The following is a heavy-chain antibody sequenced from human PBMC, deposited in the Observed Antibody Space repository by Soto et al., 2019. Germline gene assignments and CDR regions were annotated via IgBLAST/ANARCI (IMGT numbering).Heavy chain of an antibody. Sequence: SXKVSYKASGGTXTSYAIDLVRQAPGQGLEWMGGIIPIFCTANYAQKFQVRVTISADKPTSTAYMELTTLTSEDTAVYYCAGPGMAGFEYWGQGTLVHRLL. CDR2: IIPIFCTA. CDR3: AGPGMAGFEY. CDR1: GGTXTSYA. V-gene: IGHV1-69*06. J-gene: IGHJ4*02. D-gene: IGHD6-19*01.